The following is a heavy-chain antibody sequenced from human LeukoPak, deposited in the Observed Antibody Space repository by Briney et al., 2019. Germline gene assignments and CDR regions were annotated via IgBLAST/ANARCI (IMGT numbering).Heavy chain of an antibody. CDR1: GFTFSSYE. V-gene: IGHV3-48*03. Sequence: PGGSLRLSCVASGFTFSSYEMNWVRQAPGKGLEWVSYISSSGSTIYYADSVKGRFTISRDNAKNSLYLQMNSLGAEDTAVYYCARESRMTNDYWGQGTLVTVSS. D-gene: IGHD4-11*01. J-gene: IGHJ4*02. CDR3: ARESRMTNDY. CDR2: ISSSGSTI.